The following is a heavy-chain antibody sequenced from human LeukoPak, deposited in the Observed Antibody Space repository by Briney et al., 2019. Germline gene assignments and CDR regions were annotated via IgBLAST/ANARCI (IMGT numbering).Heavy chain of an antibody. CDR2: INSDGSST. V-gene: IGHV3-74*01. CDR3: ARDRSTGEEDY. D-gene: IGHD7-27*01. J-gene: IGHJ4*02. CDR1: GFTFSSYW. Sequence: GGSLRLSCAASGFTFSSYWMHWVRQAPGKGLVWVSRINSDGSSTSYADSVRGRFTISRDNAKNTLYLQMNSLRAEDTAVYYCARDRSTGEEDYWGQGTLVTVSS.